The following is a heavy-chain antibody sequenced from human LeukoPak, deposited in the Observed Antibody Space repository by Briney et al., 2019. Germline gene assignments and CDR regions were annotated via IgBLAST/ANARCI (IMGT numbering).Heavy chain of an antibody. J-gene: IGHJ4*02. V-gene: IGHV3-33*06. D-gene: IGHD5-12*01. CDR2: IWYDGSNK. CDR1: GFSFSSYG. Sequence: GTSLRLSCAASGFSFSSYGMHWVRQAPGKGLEWVAVIWYDGSNKYYADSVKGRFTISRDNSKNTLYLQMNTLRAEDTAVYYCAKDGGYSGYGHFDYWGQGTLVTVSS. CDR3: AKDGGYSGYGHFDY.